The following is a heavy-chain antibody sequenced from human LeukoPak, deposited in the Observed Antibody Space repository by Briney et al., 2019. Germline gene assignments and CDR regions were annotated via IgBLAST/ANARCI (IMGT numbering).Heavy chain of an antibody. CDR1: GFTFNNYA. J-gene: IGHJ6*03. CDR3: AKSWGYTRPYYNYMDV. CDR2: IGYRGGSI. Sequence: GGSLRLACAASGFTFNNYAMSWVRQAPGKGLEWVSIIGYRGGSIYYAHSVQGRFTISRDNSKNTLSLQMDGLRPEDTAVYYCAKSWGYTRPYYNYMDVWGKGTTVTVSS. D-gene: IGHD3-16*02. V-gene: IGHV3-23*01.